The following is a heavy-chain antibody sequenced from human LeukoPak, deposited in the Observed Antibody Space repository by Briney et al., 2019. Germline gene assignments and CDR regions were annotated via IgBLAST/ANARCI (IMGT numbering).Heavy chain of an antibody. J-gene: IGHJ4*01. Sequence: GGSLRLFCAASGFNFIDYSMNWVRQAPGKGLEWISYIGISSGNTKYADSVKGRFTISRDKARNSLYLQMNSLRVEDTAAYYCARDHRYAFDNWGHGTLVTVSS. CDR3: ARDHRYAFDN. D-gene: IGHD5-12*01. CDR2: IGISSGNT. V-gene: IGHV3-48*01. CDR1: GFNFIDYS.